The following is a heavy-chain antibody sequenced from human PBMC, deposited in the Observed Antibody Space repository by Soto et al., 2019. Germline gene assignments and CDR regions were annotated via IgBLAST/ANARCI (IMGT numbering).Heavy chain of an antibody. Sequence: GGSLRLSCAASGFTFSSYWMSWVRQAPGKGLEWVANMKQDGSEKYYVDSVKGRFTISRDNAKNSLYLQMNSLRAEDTAVYYCARVKRFLEWSPYYFDYWGQGALVTVSS. CDR1: GFTFSSYW. J-gene: IGHJ4*02. CDR2: MKQDGSEK. V-gene: IGHV3-7*03. CDR3: ARVKRFLEWSPYYFDY. D-gene: IGHD3-3*01.